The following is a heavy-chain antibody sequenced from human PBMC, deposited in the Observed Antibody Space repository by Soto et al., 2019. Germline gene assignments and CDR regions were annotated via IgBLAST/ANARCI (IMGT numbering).Heavy chain of an antibody. J-gene: IGHJ5*02. Sequence: SETLSLTFNVSGGSISSGGYYWSCIRQHPWKGLELIWYIYYSGSTYYNPSLKIRVTISVDTSKNQFSLKLSSVTAADTDVYYCARDQDYYRSGSYGPGPRGWFDPWRQGTLVTVSS. V-gene: IGHV4-31*03. CDR2: IYYSGST. CDR1: GGSISSGGYY. D-gene: IGHD3-10*01. CDR3: ARDQDYYRSGSYGPGPRGWFDP.